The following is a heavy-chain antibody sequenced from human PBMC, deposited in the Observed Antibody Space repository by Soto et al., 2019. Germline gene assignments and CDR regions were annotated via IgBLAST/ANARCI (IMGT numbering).Heavy chain of an antibody. CDR1: GYAFTSYT. CDR3: ARDTGSGLRVGPGIFEY. CDR2: INADNGDS. D-gene: IGHD3-10*01. V-gene: IGHV1-3*01. Sequence: QVQLVQSGAEVKKPGASVKVSCNPSGYAFTSYTMHWVRQAPGQGLEWMGWINADNGDSKYSQKFQGRVTVTRSTSASIAYMELSSLRSEDTAVYYCARDTGSGLRVGPGIFEYWGQGMLVTVSS. J-gene: IGHJ4*02.